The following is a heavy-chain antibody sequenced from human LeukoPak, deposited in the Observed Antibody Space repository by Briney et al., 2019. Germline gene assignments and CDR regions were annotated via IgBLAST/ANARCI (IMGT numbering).Heavy chain of an antibody. CDR2: MSTSDSPI. D-gene: IGHD3-3*01. CDR3: ARGGITIFGGIIYQDY. J-gene: IGHJ4*02. Sequence: PGGSLRLSCAASGFTFSDYYMSWIRQAPGKGLEWVSYMSTSDSPIYYTDSVKGRFTISRDNAKNSLYLQMNSLRAEDTAFYYCARGGITIFGGIIYQDYWGQGTLVTVSS. V-gene: IGHV3-11*01. CDR1: GFTFSDYY.